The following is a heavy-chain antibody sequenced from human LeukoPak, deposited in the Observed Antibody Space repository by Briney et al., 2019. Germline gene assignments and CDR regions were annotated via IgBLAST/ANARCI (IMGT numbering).Heavy chain of an antibody. D-gene: IGHD3-22*01. Sequence: PSETLSLTCTVSGGSISSYYWSWIRQPPGKGLEWIGYIYYSGSTNYNPSLKSRVTISVDTSKNQFSLKLSSVTAADTAVYYCAKDHSMIVRSSWSSFDYWGQGTLVTVSS. V-gene: IGHV4-59*01. CDR1: GGSISSYY. CDR2: IYYSGST. CDR3: AKDHSMIVRSSWSSFDY. J-gene: IGHJ4*02.